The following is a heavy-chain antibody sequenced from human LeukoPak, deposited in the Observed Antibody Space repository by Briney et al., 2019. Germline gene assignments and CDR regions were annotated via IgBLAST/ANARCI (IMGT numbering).Heavy chain of an antibody. CDR1: GYTFTDHY. Sequence: ASVKVSCKASGYTFTDHYMHWVRQAPGQGLEWMGFINPKTGATRYAQKFQGSITVTRDTSVNTAYMELSGLGPDDTAMYYCVRVAYCGANCYYYVDSWGQGTLATVSS. CDR2: INPKTGAT. J-gene: IGHJ4*02. CDR3: VRVAYCGANCYYYVDS. D-gene: IGHD2-21*02. V-gene: IGHV1-2*02.